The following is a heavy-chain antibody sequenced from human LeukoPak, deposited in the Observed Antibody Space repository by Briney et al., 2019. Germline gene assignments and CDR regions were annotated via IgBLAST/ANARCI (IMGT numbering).Heavy chain of an antibody. CDR2: IYYSGST. D-gene: IGHD4-11*01. CDR1: GGXISSGSYY. V-gene: IGHV4-39*01. Sequence: PSETLSLTCTVSGGXISSGSYYWGWIRQPPGKGLEWIGSIYYSGSTYYNPSLKSRVTISVDTSKNQFSLKLTSVTAADTAVYYCARFTPSSDYQFAFDYWGQGTLVTVSS. CDR3: ARFTPSSDYQFAFDY. J-gene: IGHJ4*02.